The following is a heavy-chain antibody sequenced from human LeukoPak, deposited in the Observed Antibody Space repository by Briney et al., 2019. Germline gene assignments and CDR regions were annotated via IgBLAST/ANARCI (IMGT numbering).Heavy chain of an antibody. Sequence: GESLKISCKGSGYSLTSYWIAWLRQMSGKGLEWMGMIYPGDSDTRYSPSFQGQVTISADKSINTAYVQWSSLKASDTAMYYCAVGLGVTPPGTFDYWGRGTLITVSS. CDR1: GYSLTSYW. CDR2: IYPGDSDT. J-gene: IGHJ4*02. CDR3: AVGLGVTPPGTFDY. V-gene: IGHV5-51*01. D-gene: IGHD2-8*01.